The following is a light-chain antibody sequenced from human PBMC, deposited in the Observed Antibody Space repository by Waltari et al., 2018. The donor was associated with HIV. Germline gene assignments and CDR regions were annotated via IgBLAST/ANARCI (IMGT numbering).Light chain of an antibody. J-gene: IGLJ2*01. V-gene: IGLV3-25*03. CDR1: ALPNQY. Sequence: SYELPQPPSLSVSPGRPASITCSGDALPNQYAYWYQQKAGQAPVLIIYKDSERPSGIPERFSGSSSGTTVTLTISGVQAEDEADYYCQSTDSSGTYVVFGGGTKVTVL. CDR2: KDS. CDR3: QSTDSSGTYVV.